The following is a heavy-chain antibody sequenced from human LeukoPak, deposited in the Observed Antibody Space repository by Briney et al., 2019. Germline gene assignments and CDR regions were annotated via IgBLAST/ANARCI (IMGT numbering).Heavy chain of an antibody. V-gene: IGHV1-46*01. Sequence: ASVKVSCKASGYTFTSYYMHWVRQAPGQGLEWMGLINPSGGSTSYAQKFQGRVTMTRDTSTSTVYMELSSLRSEDTAVYYCAREVTMVRGVILSNWFDPWGQGTLVTVSS. CDR3: AREVTMVRGVILSNWFDP. CDR2: INPSGGST. D-gene: IGHD3-10*01. CDR1: GYTFTSYY. J-gene: IGHJ5*02.